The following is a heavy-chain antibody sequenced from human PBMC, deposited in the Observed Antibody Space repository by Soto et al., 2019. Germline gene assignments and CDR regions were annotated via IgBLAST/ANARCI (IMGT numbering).Heavy chain of an antibody. CDR1: GFTFRTYW. CDR3: ARGPYSSSLDS. V-gene: IGHV3-7*01. Sequence: GGSLRLSCATSGFTFRTYWMSWVRQAPGKGLEWVACIKKEGSEEYYADSVKGRFTISRDNAKNTLFLQMSSLRAEDTAVYFCARGPYSSSLDSWGQGTLVTVSS. J-gene: IGHJ4*02. CDR2: IKKEGSEE. D-gene: IGHD6-13*01.